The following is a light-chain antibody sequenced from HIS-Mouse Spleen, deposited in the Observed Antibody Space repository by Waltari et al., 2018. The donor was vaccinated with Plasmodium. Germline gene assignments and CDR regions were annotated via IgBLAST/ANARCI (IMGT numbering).Light chain of an antibody. J-gene: IGLJ3*02. Sequence: SYELTQPPSVSVSPGQTASIPCSGDKLGDTYAYWYQQKPGQSPVLVIYQDSKRPSGIPERFSGSNSGNTATLTISGTQAMDEADYYCQAWDSSTAVFGGGTKLTVL. CDR3: QAWDSSTAV. CDR2: QDS. V-gene: IGLV3-1*01. CDR1: KLGDTY.